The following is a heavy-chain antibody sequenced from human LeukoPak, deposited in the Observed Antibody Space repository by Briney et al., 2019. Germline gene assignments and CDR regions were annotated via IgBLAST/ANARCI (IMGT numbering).Heavy chain of an antibody. CDR3: ATPYSGGYQGLDI. Sequence: SETLSLTCTVSGGSISSNKYYWGWLRQPPGKGLEWLGSMYYSGSTYYDPTLKSRVTIFVDTPKNQFSLKLSSVTAADTSVYYCATPYSGGYQGLDIWGQGTMVTVSS. CDR2: MYYSGST. D-gene: IGHD1-26*01. J-gene: IGHJ3*02. CDR1: GGSISSNKYY. V-gene: IGHV4-39*01.